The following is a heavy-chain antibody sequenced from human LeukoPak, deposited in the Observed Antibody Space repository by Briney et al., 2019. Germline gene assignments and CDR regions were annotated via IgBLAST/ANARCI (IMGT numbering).Heavy chain of an antibody. J-gene: IGHJ2*01. D-gene: IGHD6-25*01. CDR1: GFTFXXYA. CDR2: ISGSGGST. Sequence: GSLRLXXXXSGFTFXXYAMSWVRQARGKGLEWVSTISGSGGSTYYADSGKGRFTISRDNCKKSVYVQMNSLRAEDTAIYYCAKDLGVSGWYFDLWGRGTLVTVSS. V-gene: IGHV3-23*01. CDR3: AKDLGVSGWYFDL.